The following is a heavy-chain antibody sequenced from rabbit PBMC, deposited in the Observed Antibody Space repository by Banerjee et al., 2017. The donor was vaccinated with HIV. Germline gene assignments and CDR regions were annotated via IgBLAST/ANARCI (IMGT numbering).Heavy chain of an antibody. CDR2: IYAHSSGST. D-gene: IGHD4-2*01. J-gene: IGHJ4*01. V-gene: IGHV1S40*01. CDR3: ARGAGSSPYYFNL. Sequence: QSLEESGGDLVKPGASLTLTCTASGFDFSSYYFMCWVRQAPGKGLEWIACIYAHSSGSTYYASWVNGRFTISKTSSTVDLKMTSLTAADTATYFCARGAGSSPYYFNLWGQGTLVTVS. CDR1: GFDFSSYYF.